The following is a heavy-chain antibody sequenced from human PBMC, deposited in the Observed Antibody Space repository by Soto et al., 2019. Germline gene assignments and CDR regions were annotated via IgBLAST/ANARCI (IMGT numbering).Heavy chain of an antibody. V-gene: IGHV1-18*04. D-gene: IGHD2-2*01. CDR3: AGGQGSLIPYYFDS. CDR2: INTYSGNT. CDR1: EHTFTNYG. J-gene: IGHJ4*02. Sequence: QVQLVQSGAEVKKPGASVRVSCKASEHTFTNYGINWVRLAPGQGLEWMGWINTYSGNTIYAQKFQDRLTITTDTSTNPASLELRSRTSDDTAVFYCAGGQGSLIPYYFDSWGQGTLVTVSS.